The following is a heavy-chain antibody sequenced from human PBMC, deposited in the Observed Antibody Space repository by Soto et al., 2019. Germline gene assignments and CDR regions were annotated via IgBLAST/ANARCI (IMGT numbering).Heavy chain of an antibody. CDR2: ISSSSSYI. J-gene: IGHJ5*02. Sequence: GGSLRLSCAASGFTFSSYSMNWVRQAPGKGLEWVSSISSSSSYIYYADSVKGRFTISRDNAKNSLYLQMNSLRAEDTAVYYCARDLGPLNWFDPWGRGTLVTVSS. CDR3: ARDLGPLNWFDP. V-gene: IGHV3-21*01. CDR1: GFTFSSYS.